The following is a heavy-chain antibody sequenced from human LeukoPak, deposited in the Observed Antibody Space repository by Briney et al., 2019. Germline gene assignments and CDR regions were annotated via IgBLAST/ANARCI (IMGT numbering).Heavy chain of an antibody. J-gene: IGHJ6*03. CDR1: GFTFSSYG. CDR2: IRYGGSNK. V-gene: IGHV3-30*02. D-gene: IGHD2-2*01. Sequence: GGSLRLSCAASGFTFSSYGMHWVRQAPGKGLEWVAFIRYGGSNKYYADSVKGRFTISRDNSKNTLYLQMNSLRAEDTAVYYCAKDGRYCSSTSCPPYSSRSYYYMDVWGKGTTVTVSS. CDR3: AKDGRYCSSTSCPPYSSRSYYYMDV.